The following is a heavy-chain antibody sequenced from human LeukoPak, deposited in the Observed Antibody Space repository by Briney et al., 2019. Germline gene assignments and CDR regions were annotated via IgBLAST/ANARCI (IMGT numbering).Heavy chain of an antibody. CDR2: IIPIFGKA. CDR3: ARAGTGYSYPFDY. Sequence: SVKVSCKASGGTVISYAISGVRQAPGQGLEWRGGIIPIFGKANYAQKFQGRVTITADKSTSTAYMELSSLRSEDTAVYYCARAGTGYSYPFDYGGQGTLVTVS. D-gene: IGHD5-18*01. J-gene: IGHJ4*02. CDR1: GGTVISYA. V-gene: IGHV1-69*06.